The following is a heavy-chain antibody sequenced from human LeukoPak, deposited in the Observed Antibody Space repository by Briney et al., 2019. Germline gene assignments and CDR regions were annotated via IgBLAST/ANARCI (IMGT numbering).Heavy chain of an antibody. CDR3: AKKTPGTYPFDY. J-gene: IGHJ4*02. D-gene: IGHD6-13*01. CDR1: GFTFTNYH. V-gene: IGHV3-23*01. CDR2: SGTDGDT. Sequence: GGSLRLSCAASGFTFTNYHMTWIRQAPGKGLEWVSASGTDGDTYYADSVQGRFTISRDNSRNTLYLQMTSLRADDTAVYYCAKKTPGTYPFDYWGQGTLVTVSP.